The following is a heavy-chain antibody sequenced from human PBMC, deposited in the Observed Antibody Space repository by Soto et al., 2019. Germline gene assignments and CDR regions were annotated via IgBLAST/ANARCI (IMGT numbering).Heavy chain of an antibody. J-gene: IGHJ3*02. V-gene: IGHV5-51*03. CDR1: RNSFTDYW. CDR2: IYPRDSDT. Sequence: LVQSGAEVKKPGESLKISCKGSRNSFTDYWIAWVRQMPGKGLEWMGIIYPRDSDTRYSPSFQGQVTISADKSISTAYLQWSSLKASDTAMYYCARDLDYSGKSEDFHMWGQGTMVTVSS. D-gene: IGHD4-4*01. CDR3: ARDLDYSGKSEDFHM.